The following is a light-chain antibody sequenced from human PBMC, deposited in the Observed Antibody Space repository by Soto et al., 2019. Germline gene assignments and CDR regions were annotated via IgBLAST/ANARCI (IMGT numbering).Light chain of an antibody. J-gene: IGKJ1*01. CDR1: QSISSW. V-gene: IGKV1-5*01. CDR3: QQSYSTPRT. CDR2: HAS. Sequence: DIQMTQSPSTLSASVGDRVTITCRASQSISSWLAWYQQKPGKAPKVLIYHASSLESGVPSRFSGSGSGTEFTLTISSLQPEDFATYYCQQSYSTPRTFGQGTKVDIK.